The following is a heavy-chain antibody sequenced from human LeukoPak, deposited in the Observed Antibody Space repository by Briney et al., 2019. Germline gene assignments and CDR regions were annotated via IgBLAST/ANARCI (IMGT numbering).Heavy chain of an antibody. V-gene: IGHV1-24*01. CDR2: FDPEDGET. J-gene: IGHJ4*02. Sequence: ASVKVSCKASGDTIRNDINWVRQAPGKGLEWMGGFDPEDGETIYAQKFQGRVTMTEDTSTDTAYMELSSLRSEDTAVYYCATSSFDVVVTAPLDYWGQGTLVTVSS. D-gene: IGHD2-21*02. CDR3: ATSSFDVVVTAPLDY. CDR1: GDTIRND.